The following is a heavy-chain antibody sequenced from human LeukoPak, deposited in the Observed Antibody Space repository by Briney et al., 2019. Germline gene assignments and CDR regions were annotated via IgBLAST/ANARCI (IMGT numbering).Heavy chain of an antibody. CDR1: GFTFDDYA. V-gene: IGHV3-43*02. Sequence: GGSLRLSCAASGFTFDDYAMHWVRQAPGKGLEWVSLISGDGGSTYYADSVKGRFTISRDNSKTSLYLQMNSLRTEDTALYYCAKDIRSAITMIVVVRSWGFDYWGQGTLVTVSS. CDR2: ISGDGGST. J-gene: IGHJ4*02. D-gene: IGHD3-22*01. CDR3: AKDIRSAITMIVVVRSWGFDY.